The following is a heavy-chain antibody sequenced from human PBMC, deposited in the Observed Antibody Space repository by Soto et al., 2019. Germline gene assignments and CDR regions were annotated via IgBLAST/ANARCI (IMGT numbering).Heavy chain of an antibody. Sequence: QLQLQESGPGLVKPSETLSLTCTVSGGSISSSSYYWGWIRQPPGKGLEWIGSIYYSGSTYYNPSRKCRVTISVDTSKNQFSLKLSSVTAADTAVYYCASIGTYYYGSGSPNWGQGTLVTVSS. D-gene: IGHD3-10*01. J-gene: IGHJ4*02. CDR3: ASIGTYYYGSGSPN. CDR2: IYYSGST. CDR1: GGSISSSSYY. V-gene: IGHV4-39*01.